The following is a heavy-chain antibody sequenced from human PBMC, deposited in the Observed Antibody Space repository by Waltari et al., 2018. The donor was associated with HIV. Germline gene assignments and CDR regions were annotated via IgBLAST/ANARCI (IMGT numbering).Heavy chain of an antibody. CDR3: ARVYYDSSGYYGAAGY. V-gene: IGHV1-8*01. D-gene: IGHD3-22*01. Sequence: QVQLVQSGAAVKKPGASVKVSCKRSGYTFTSYVIKWVRQATGQGLEWMGWMNPNSGNTGYAQKFQGRVTMTRNTSISTAFMEVSSLRSEDTAVYYCARVYYDSSGYYGAAGYWGQGTLVTVSS. CDR2: MNPNSGNT. CDR1: GYTFTSYV. J-gene: IGHJ4*02.